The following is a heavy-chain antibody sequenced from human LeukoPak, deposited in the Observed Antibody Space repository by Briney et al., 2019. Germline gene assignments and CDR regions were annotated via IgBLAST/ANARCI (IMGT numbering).Heavy chain of an antibody. CDR3: ATRASSSPDMDV. CDR1: GYTFTDYY. V-gene: IGHV1-69-2*01. J-gene: IGHJ6*03. Sequence: ASVKVSCKASGYTFTDYYMHWVQQAPGKGLEWMGLVDPEDGETIYAEKFQGRVTITADTSTDTAYMELSSLRSEDTAVYYCATRASSSPDMDVWGKGTTVTVSS. CDR2: VDPEDGET. D-gene: IGHD6-6*01.